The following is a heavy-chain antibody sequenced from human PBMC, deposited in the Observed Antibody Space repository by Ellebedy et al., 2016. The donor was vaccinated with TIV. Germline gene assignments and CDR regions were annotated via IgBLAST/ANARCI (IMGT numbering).Heavy chain of an antibody. J-gene: IGHJ5*02. CDR3: ARQGGYTYAMTPYVS. V-gene: IGHV1-69*02. D-gene: IGHD5-18*01. CDR2: IIPILGLA. CDR1: GGTFNNDI. Sequence: AASVKVSCKASGGTFNNDIINWVRQAPGQGLEWMGRIIPILGLANYAQKFQVRVTVTADKSTSTAYMQLNSLTSEDTAIYYCARQGGYTYAMTPYVSWGQGTLVTVSS.